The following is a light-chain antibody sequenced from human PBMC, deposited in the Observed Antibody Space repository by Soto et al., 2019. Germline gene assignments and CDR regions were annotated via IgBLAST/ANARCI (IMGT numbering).Light chain of an antibody. CDR1: SSNIGRNA. CDR3: AAWDDSLSGPI. J-gene: IGLJ2*01. Sequence: QSVLTQPPSASGTPGQRVTISCSGSSSNIGRNAVNWYQQFPGTAPKLLLFINDRRPSGVPGRVSGSKSGTSASLAISGLQSGDEAVYYCAAWDDSLSGPIFGGGTKLTVL. V-gene: IGLV1-44*01. CDR2: IND.